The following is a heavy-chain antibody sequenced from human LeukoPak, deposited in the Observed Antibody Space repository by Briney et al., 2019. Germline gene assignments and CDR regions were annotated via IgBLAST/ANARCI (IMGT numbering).Heavy chain of an antibody. J-gene: IGHJ4*02. CDR1: GGTVSSYA. CDR3: AREKADYFDY. CDR2: IIPIFGIA. Sequence: ASVKLSCKASGGTVSSYAISCVRQAPGHGLEWMGRIIPIFGIANYAQKFQGRVTITADKSTSTAYMELSSLRSEDTAVYYCAREKADYFDYWGQGTLVTVSS. V-gene: IGHV1-69*04.